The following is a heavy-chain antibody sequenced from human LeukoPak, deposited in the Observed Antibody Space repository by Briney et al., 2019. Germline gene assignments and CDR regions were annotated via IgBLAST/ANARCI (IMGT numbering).Heavy chain of an antibody. V-gene: IGHV3-53*01. CDR1: GFTVSSNY. Sequence: GGSLRLSCAASGFTVSSNYMSWVRQAPGKGLEWVSVIYSGGSTYYADSVKGRFTISRDNSKNTLCLQMNSLRAEDTAVYYCAREATVTTGGSYAFDIWGQGTMVTVSS. CDR3: AREATVTTGGSYAFDI. J-gene: IGHJ3*02. D-gene: IGHD4-17*01. CDR2: IYSGGST.